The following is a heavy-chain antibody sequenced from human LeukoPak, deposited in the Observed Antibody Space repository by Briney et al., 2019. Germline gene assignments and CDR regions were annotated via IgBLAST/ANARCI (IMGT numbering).Heavy chain of an antibody. J-gene: IGHJ4*02. CDR1: GFTFSSYS. CDR2: ISGSGGST. D-gene: IGHD3-22*01. CDR3: AKLSGWDSSGYYPDY. V-gene: IGHV3-23*01. Sequence: GGSLRLSCAASGFTFSSYSMSWVRQAPGKGLEWVSAISGSGGSTYYADSVKGRFTISRDNSKNTLYLQMNSLRAEDTAVYYCAKLSGWDSSGYYPDYWGQGTLVTVSS.